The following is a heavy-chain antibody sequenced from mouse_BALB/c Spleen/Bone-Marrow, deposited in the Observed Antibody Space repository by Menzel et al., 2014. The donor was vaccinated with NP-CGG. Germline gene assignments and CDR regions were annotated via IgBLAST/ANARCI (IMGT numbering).Heavy chain of an antibody. D-gene: IGHD2-1*01. V-gene: IGHV5-17*02. CDR3: ARGGNYAWFAY. CDR2: ISSGSTAI. J-gene: IGHJ3*01. Sequence: EVQRVESGGGLVQPGGSRKLSCAASGFTFSSLGMHWVRQAPEKGLEWVAYISSGSTAICYADTVKGRFTISRDNPKNTLFLQMTSLRSEDTAMYYCARGGNYAWFAYWGQGTLVTVSA. CDR1: GFTFSSLG.